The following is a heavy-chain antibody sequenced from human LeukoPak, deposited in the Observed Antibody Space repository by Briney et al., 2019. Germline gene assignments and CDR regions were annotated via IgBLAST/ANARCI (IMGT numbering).Heavy chain of an antibody. V-gene: IGHV4-4*07. CDR3: ARGSDFGDC. D-gene: IGHD4-17*01. CDR2: VYTSGST. J-gene: IGHJ4*02. CDR1: GGSISSYY. Sequence: SETLSLTCTVYGGSISSYYWSWIRQPAGKGLEWIGRVYTSGSTNYHPSLKSRLTMSVDTSKNQLSMKLSSVTAADTAVYYCARGSDFGDCWGQGTLVTVSS.